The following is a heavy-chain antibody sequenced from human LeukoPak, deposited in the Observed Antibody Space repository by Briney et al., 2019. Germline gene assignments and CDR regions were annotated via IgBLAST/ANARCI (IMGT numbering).Heavy chain of an antibody. V-gene: IGHV4-59*01. CDR3: ARIMPEYRDSGGYMRSGPQNGFDI. D-gene: IGHD3-22*01. Sequence: PSETLSLTCTISGGSISTYYWSWIRQPPGKGLEWIGYIYYSGSTNYNPSLKSRVTISVDTSKNQFSLRLTSVTAADTAIYYCARIMPEYRDSGGYMRSGPQNGFDIWGQGAMVTVSS. CDR2: IYYSGST. CDR1: GGSISTYY. J-gene: IGHJ3*02.